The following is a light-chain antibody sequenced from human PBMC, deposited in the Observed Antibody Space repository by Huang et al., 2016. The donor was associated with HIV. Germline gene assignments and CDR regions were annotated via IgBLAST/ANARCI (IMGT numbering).Light chain of an antibody. CDR2: DAS. CDR3: QQYDDFPLT. Sequence: DIQMTQSPSSLSASVGDRITITCQASQDISNYLNWYQQKPWKAPKLLMYDASNLEAGVPSRFSGNTSGTHFTFTISSLRPEDIATYYCQQYDDFPLTFGGGTKVEIK. CDR1: QDISNY. J-gene: IGKJ4*01. V-gene: IGKV1-33*01.